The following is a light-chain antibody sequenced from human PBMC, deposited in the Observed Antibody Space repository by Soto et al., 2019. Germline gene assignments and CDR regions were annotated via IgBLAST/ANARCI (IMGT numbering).Light chain of an antibody. CDR2: GAS. Sequence: EIVLTQSPGTLSLSPGERATLSCRASQSVSSSYLAWYQQQPGQAPRLLIYGASSRATGIPDRFSGSGSGTDFNLTISRLEPEDFAVYYCQKYGSSSWTCGQGTKVDIK. V-gene: IGKV3-20*01. CDR1: QSVSSSY. J-gene: IGKJ1*01. CDR3: QKYGSSSWT.